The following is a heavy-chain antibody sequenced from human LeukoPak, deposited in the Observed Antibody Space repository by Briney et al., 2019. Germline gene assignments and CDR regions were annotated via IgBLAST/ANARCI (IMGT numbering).Heavy chain of an antibody. CDR3: SREDSSGYYYGRLDY. Sequence: SETLSLTCTVSGGSISSGSYYWSWIRQPAGKGLEWIGRIYTSGSTNYNPSLKSRVTISVDTSKNQFSLKLSSVTAADTAVYYCSREDSSGYYYGRLDYWGQGTLVTVSS. J-gene: IGHJ4*02. V-gene: IGHV4-61*02. CDR1: GGSISSGSYY. CDR2: IYTSGST. D-gene: IGHD3-22*01.